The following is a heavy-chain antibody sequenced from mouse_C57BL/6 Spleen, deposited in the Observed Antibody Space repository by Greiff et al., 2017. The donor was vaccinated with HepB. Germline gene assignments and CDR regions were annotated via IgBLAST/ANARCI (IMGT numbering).Heavy chain of an antibody. CDR3: TTFNWGGDY. D-gene: IGHD4-1*01. Sequence: VQLKQSGAELVRPGASVKLSCTASGFNIKDDYMHWVKQRPEQGLEWIGWIDPENGDTEYASKFQGKATITADTSSNTAYLQLSSLTSEDTAVYYCTTFNWGGDYWGQGTTLTVSS. V-gene: IGHV14-4*01. CDR1: GFNIKDDY. J-gene: IGHJ2*01. CDR2: IDPENGDT.